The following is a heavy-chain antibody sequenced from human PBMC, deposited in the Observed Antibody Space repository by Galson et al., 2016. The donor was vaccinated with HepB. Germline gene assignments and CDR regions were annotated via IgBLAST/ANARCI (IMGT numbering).Heavy chain of an antibody. J-gene: IGHJ4*02. D-gene: IGHD1-20*01. CDR3: ARGIPYNWNDPFDF. Sequence: SETLSLTCSVSDGSIINSYWSWIRQPPGKGLEWIGYIHSTGDSMYSPSLESRVTISIDTSKNQFSLNLRSMTAADTAVYYCARGIPYNWNDPFDFWGPGTLVTVSS. CDR1: DGSIINSY. V-gene: IGHV4-59*12. CDR2: IHSTGDS.